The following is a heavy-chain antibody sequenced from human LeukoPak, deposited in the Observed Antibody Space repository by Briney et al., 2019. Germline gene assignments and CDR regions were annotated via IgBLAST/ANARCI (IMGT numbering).Heavy chain of an antibody. Sequence: ASVKVSCKASGYTFTGYYMHWVRQAPGQGLEWMGIINPSGGSTSYAQKFQGRVTMTRDTSTSTVYMELSSLRSEDTAVYYCARDIEFRGPWSSRDGYNFGYWGQGTLVTVSS. CDR1: GYTFTGYY. J-gene: IGHJ4*02. V-gene: IGHV1-46*01. CDR3: ARDIEFRGPWSSRDGYNFGY. D-gene: IGHD5-24*01. CDR2: INPSGGST.